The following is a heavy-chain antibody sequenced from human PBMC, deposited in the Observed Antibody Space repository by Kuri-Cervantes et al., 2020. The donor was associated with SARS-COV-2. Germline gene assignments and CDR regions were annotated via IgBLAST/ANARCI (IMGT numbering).Heavy chain of an antibody. CDR2: ISSSSSYI. V-gene: IGHV3-21*04. J-gene: IGHJ1*01. CDR1: GFTFSSYS. CDR3: ARDLHKADWGYGSGSYHNAKGSFQH. D-gene: IGHD3-10*01. Sequence: GGSLRLSCAASGFTFSSYSMNWVRQAPGKGLEWVSSISSSSSYIYYADSVKGRFTISRDNAKNSLYLQMNSLRSEDTAVYYCARDLHKADWGYGSGSYHNAKGSFQHWGQGTLVTVSS.